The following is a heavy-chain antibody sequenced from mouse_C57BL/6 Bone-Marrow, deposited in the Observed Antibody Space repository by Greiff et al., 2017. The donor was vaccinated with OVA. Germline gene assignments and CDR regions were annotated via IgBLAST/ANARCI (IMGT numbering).Heavy chain of an antibody. CDR1: GFTFSSYA. CDR2: ISDGGSYT. J-gene: IGHJ4*01. CDR3: ARDGLPYAMDY. V-gene: IGHV5-4*01. Sequence: EVKVVESGGGLVKPGGSLKLSCAASGFTFSSYAMSWVRQTPEKRLEWVATISDGGSYTYYPDNVKGRFTISRDNAKNNLYLQMSHLKSEDTAMYYCARDGLPYAMDYWGQGTSVTVSS.